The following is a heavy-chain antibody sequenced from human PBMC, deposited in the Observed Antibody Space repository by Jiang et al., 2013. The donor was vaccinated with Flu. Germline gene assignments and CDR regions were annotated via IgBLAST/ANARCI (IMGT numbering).Heavy chain of an antibody. J-gene: IGHJ3*02. Sequence: SVSSNSAAWNWIRQSPSRGLEWLGRTYYRSKWYNDYAVSVKSRITINPDTSKNQFSLRLNSVTPEDTAVYYCAREVRGSGSYFRGDAFDIWGQGTMVTVSS. CDR3: AREVRGSGSYFRGDAFDI. CDR1: SVSSNSAA. V-gene: IGHV6-1*01. D-gene: IGHD3-10*01. CDR2: TYYRSKWYN.